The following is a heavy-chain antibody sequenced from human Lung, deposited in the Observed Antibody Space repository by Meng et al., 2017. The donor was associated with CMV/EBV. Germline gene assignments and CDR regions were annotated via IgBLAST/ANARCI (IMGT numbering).Heavy chain of an antibody. J-gene: IGHJ1*01. D-gene: IGHD2-2*01. V-gene: IGHV3-7*01. Sequence: GESLKISCVGSGYAFSDYWMSWVRRAPGKGLEWVATIKHDGNEKYHVDSAKGRFTISRDNAKNSLFLQMDSLRAEDTAVYYCARDGAVPAAISHVHHWGHSTLVTFSS. CDR3: ARDGAVPAAISHVHH. CDR1: GYAFSDYW. CDR2: IKHDGNEK.